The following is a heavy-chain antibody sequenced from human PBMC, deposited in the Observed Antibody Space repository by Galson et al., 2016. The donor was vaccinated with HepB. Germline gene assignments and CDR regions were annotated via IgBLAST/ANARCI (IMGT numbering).Heavy chain of an antibody. CDR3: AKDLQVSPLWFGELFPDD. CDR2: ITAAGGVT. J-gene: IGHJ4*02. V-gene: IGHV3-23*01. D-gene: IGHD3-10*01. CDR1: GFTFRGYA. Sequence: SLRLSCAASGFTFRGYAMSWVRQAPGKGLEWLSAITAAGGVTYYADSVKGRFTIARDNSKNTLYLEMSSLRVEDTAVYYCAKDLQVSPLWFGELFPDDWGQGTLFA.